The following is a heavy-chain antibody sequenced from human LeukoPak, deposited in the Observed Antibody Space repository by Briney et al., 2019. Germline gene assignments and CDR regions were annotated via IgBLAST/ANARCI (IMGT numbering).Heavy chain of an antibody. D-gene: IGHD3-10*01. Sequence: SETLSLTCTVSGGPISSYYWSWIRQPAGKGLEWIGRIYTSGSTNYNPSLKSRVTMSVDTSKNQFSLKLSSVTAADTAVYYCAREVLVRGVIISYFDYWGQGTLVTVSS. CDR3: AREVLVRGVIISYFDY. CDR1: GGPISSYY. V-gene: IGHV4-4*07. CDR2: IYTSGST. J-gene: IGHJ4*02.